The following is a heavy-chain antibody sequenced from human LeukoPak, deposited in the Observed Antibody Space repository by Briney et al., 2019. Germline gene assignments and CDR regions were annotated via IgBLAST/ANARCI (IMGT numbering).Heavy chain of an antibody. Sequence: GGSLRLSCAASGLTFSDYYMSWIRQAPGKGLEWVSYISSSGSTIYYADSVKGRFTISRDNAKNSLYLQMNSLRAEDTAVYYCARDSLDRNSSGYPGFDYWGQGTLVTVSS. CDR2: ISSSGSTI. CDR1: GLTFSDYY. D-gene: IGHD3-22*01. CDR3: ARDSLDRNSSGYPGFDY. V-gene: IGHV3-11*01. J-gene: IGHJ4*02.